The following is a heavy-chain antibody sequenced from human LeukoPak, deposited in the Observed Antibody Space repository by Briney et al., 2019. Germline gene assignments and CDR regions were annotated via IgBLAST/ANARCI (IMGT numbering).Heavy chain of an antibody. CDR1: GGSISGTNW. V-gene: IGHV4-4*02. CDR3: ARGRGYSGYEY. Sequence: SGTLSLTCGVSGGSISGTNWWSWVRQPPGQGLEWVGEISLAGQTNYNPSLKSRVTMSVDTSKNQFSLKLSSVTAADTAVYYCARGRGYSGYEYWGQGTLVTVSS. J-gene: IGHJ4*02. D-gene: IGHD5-12*01. CDR2: ISLAGQT.